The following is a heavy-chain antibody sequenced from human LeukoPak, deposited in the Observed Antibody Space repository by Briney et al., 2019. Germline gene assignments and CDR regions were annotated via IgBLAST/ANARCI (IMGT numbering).Heavy chain of an antibody. D-gene: IGHD5-12*01. J-gene: IGHJ6*02. V-gene: IGHV5-51*01. Sequence: GESLKISCKGSGYSFTSYWIGWVRQMPGKGLEWMGIIYPGDSDTRYSPSFQGQVTISADKSISTAYLQWSSLKASDTAMYYCARTISGYDYYYYGMGVWGQGTTVTVSS. CDR1: GYSFTSYW. CDR3: ARTISGYDYYYYGMGV. CDR2: IYPGDSDT.